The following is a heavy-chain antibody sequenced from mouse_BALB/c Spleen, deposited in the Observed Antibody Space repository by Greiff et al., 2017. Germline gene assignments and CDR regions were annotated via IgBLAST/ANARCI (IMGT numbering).Heavy chain of an antibody. V-gene: IGHV5-4*02. CDR1: GFTFSDYY. CDR2: ISDGGSYT. CDR3: ARGGISPPFAY. J-gene: IGHJ3*01. Sequence: EVKLMESGGGLVKPGGSLKLSCAASGFTFSDYYMYWVRQTPEKRLEWVATISDGGSYTYYPDSVKGRFTISRDNAKNNLYLQMSSLKSEDTAMYYCARGGISPPFAYWGQGTLVTVSA.